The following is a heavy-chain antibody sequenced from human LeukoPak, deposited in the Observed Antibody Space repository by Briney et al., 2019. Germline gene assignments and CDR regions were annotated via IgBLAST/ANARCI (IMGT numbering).Heavy chain of an antibody. CDR2: SYYSGNT. D-gene: IGHD1-26*01. CDR1: GGSFSSYY. Sequence: PSETLSLTCAVYGGSFSSYYWSWIRQPPGKGLEWIGYSYYSGNTNYNPSLKSRVTILVDTSKNHFSLNLSSVTAADTAVYYCARHTLVGARNAFDIWGQGTMVTVSS. V-gene: IGHV4-59*08. CDR3: ARHTLVGARNAFDI. J-gene: IGHJ3*02.